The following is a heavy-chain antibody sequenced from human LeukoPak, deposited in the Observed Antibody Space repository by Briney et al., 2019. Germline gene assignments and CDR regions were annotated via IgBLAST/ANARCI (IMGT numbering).Heavy chain of an antibody. CDR3: AKDPFDIVVEEAGHFGY. Sequence: TGGSLRLSCAASGFSFRFYGMSWVRQAPGKGLEWVSGISGSGGSTYYADSVKGRFTISRDNSKNTMYLQMNSLRAEDTAVYYCAKDPFDIVVEEAGHFGYWGQGTLVTVSS. CDR2: ISGSGGST. V-gene: IGHV3-23*01. J-gene: IGHJ4*02. CDR1: GFSFRFYG. D-gene: IGHD2-2*01.